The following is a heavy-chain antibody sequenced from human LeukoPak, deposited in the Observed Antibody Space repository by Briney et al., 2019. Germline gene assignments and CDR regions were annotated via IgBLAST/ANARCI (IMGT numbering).Heavy chain of an antibody. CDR2: ISASGGST. J-gene: IGHJ4*02. V-gene: IGHV3-23*01. CDR1: GFTFSSYG. Sequence: PGGSLRLSCAASGFTFSSYGMSWVRQAPGKGLEWVSAISASGGSTYCADSVKGRFTISRDNAKNSLYLQMNSLRAEDTAVYYCASPGGWYVWGQGTLVTVSS. D-gene: IGHD6-19*01. CDR3: ASPGGWYV.